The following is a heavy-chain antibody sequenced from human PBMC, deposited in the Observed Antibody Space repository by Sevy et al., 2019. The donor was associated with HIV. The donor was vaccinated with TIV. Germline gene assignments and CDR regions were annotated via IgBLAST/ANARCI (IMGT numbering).Heavy chain of an antibody. CDR2: IYSGGST. Sequence: GGSLRLSCAASPFSVTDNYMSWVRQAPGKGLEWVSTIYSGGSTFYADSVKGRFTISRDNSKNKLYLQMNSLRAEDTAVYYCARDRYYDASGYYYYYYGLDVWGQGTTVTVSS. D-gene: IGHD3-22*01. V-gene: IGHV3-66*01. CDR1: PFSVTDNY. CDR3: ARDRYYDASGYYYYYYGLDV. J-gene: IGHJ6*02.